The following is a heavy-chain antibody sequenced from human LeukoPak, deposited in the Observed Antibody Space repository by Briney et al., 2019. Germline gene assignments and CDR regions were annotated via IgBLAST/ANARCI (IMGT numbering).Heavy chain of an antibody. CDR3: ARVRTVVVPAATRGDAFDI. J-gene: IGHJ3*02. D-gene: IGHD2-2*01. CDR2: ISSSSSTI. V-gene: IGHV3-48*04. Sequence: GGSLRLSCASSGFTFSSYSMNWVRQAPGKGLEWVSYISSSSSTIYYADSVKGRFTISRDNAKNSLYLQMNSLRAEDTAVYYCARVRTVVVPAATRGDAFDIWGQGTMVTVSS. CDR1: GFTFSSYS.